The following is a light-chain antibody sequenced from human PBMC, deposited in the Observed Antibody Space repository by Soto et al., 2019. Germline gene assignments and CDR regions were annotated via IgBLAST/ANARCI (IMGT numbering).Light chain of an antibody. CDR3: QQYDNKPPIT. CDR2: ATS. Sequence: EIVMTQSPATLSVSPGESATLSCRASQSVRSNLAWYQQKPGQAPRLLIYATSARATGIPDRFSGSGSGTDFTLTISSLQSEDFAVYHCQQYDNKPPITFGQGTRLEIK. CDR1: QSVRSN. J-gene: IGKJ5*01. V-gene: IGKV3-15*01.